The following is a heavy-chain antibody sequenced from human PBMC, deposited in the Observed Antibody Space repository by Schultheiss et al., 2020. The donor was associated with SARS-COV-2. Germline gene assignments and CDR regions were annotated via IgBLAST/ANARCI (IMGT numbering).Heavy chain of an antibody. Sequence: GGSLRLSCAASGFTFSSYGMHWVRQAPGKGLEWVAVISYDGSNKYYADSVKGRFTISRDNSKNTLYLQMNSLRAEDTAVYYCARGSGGGYEFDYWGQGTLVTVSS. V-gene: IGHV3-30*03. CDR2: ISYDGSNK. CDR1: GFTFSSYG. D-gene: IGHD5-12*01. CDR3: ARGSGGGYEFDY. J-gene: IGHJ4*02.